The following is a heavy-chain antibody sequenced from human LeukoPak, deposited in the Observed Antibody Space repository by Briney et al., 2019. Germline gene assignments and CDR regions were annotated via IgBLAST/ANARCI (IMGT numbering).Heavy chain of an antibody. CDR3: GRDFGSGYSGLDV. CDR1: GGSISRYY. J-gene: IGHJ6*02. V-gene: IGHV4-59*06. Sequence: PSETLSLTCTVSGGSISRYYWSWIRQHPGKGLEWIGYIYYSGSAYYNPSLKSRVTISVDPTKNEFSLKLSSVTAADTAVYYCGRDFGSGYSGLDVWGQGTTVTVSS. CDR2: IYYSGSA. D-gene: IGHD3-22*01.